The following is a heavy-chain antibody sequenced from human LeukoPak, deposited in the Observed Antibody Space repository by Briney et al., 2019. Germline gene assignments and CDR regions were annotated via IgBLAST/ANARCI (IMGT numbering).Heavy chain of an antibody. CDR1: GFTFSSYG. CDR3: AKWIKYDILTGYADY. CDR2: ISYDGSNK. D-gene: IGHD3-9*01. V-gene: IGHV3-30*18. J-gene: IGHJ4*02. Sequence: PGGSLRLSCAASGFTFSSYGMHWVRQAPGEGLEWVAVISYDGSNKYYADSVKGRFTISRDNSKNTLYLQMNSLRAEDTAVYYCAKWIKYDILTGYADYWGQGTLVTVSS.